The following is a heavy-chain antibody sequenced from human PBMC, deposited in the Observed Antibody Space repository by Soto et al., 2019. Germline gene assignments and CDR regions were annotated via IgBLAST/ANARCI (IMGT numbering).Heavy chain of an antibody. Sequence: QITLNESGPTVVRPTETLTLTCRFSGFSLTTSGVGVGWIRQSPGKAPECLALLYWDVDKRYSASLKSRLTSTKDTSRNQVVLTVSDLDPTDTATYYCAHRVLRTVFGLVTTTAICFDFWGQGTPVAVSS. D-gene: IGHD3-3*01. J-gene: IGHJ4*02. CDR3: AHRVLRTVFGLVTTTAICFDF. V-gene: IGHV2-5*02. CDR2: LYWDVDK. CDR1: GFSLTTSGVG.